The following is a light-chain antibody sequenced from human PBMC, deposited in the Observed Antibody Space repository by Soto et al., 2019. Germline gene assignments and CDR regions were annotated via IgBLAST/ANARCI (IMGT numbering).Light chain of an antibody. V-gene: IGKV1-5*03. CDR2: KAS. CDR3: QQYDTYWT. J-gene: IGKJ1*01. CDR1: QSINNW. Sequence: DIQMTQSPSTLSASVGDRVTITCRASQSINNWLAWYQQKPGKAPKLLIYKASNLDIGVPSRFSGSGSGKEFTLPISSLQPDDFANYYCQQYDTYWTFGQGTKVEI.